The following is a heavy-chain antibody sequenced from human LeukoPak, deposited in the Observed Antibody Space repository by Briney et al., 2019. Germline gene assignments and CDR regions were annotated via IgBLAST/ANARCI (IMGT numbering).Heavy chain of an antibody. Sequence: SETLSLTCTVSGGSISSYYWSWIRRPPGKGLEWIGYIYYSGSTNYNPSLKSRVTISVDTSKNQFSLKLSSVTAADTAVYYCARGYCSSTSCYYYYYYYMDVWGKGTTVTVSS. J-gene: IGHJ6*03. CDR2: IYYSGST. D-gene: IGHD2-2*01. CDR3: ARGYCSSTSCYYYYYYYMDV. V-gene: IGHV4-59*01. CDR1: GGSISSYY.